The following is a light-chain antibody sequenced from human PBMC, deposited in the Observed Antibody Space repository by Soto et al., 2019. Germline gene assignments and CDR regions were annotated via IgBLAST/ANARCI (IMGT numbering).Light chain of an antibody. V-gene: IGKV1-5*03. CDR1: ESITR. CDR2: KES. Sequence: DVRMTQSPSTLSASVGDTVAITCRASESITRLAWYQQKPGKAPKVLIYKESILQGDAPSRFSGSGSGTDFTLTITSLQPDDFATYYCQQYTGFSYSFGQGTKLQIK. J-gene: IGKJ2*03. CDR3: QQYTGFSYS.